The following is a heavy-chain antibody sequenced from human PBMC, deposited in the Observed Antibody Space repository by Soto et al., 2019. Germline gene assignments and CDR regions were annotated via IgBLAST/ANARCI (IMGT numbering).Heavy chain of an antibody. J-gene: IGHJ4*02. Sequence: EVQLVESGGGLVQPGGSLRLSCAASGFIFSNSWMHWVRQTPGKGLVWVSRINGDGTTTNYADSVKGRFAISRDNAQNTLYLQMNSLRAEDTAVYYCARDQGTVGAATTMVYWRQGSLVTVSS. CDR1: GFIFSNSW. V-gene: IGHV3-74*01. D-gene: IGHD4-17*01. CDR3: ARDQGTVGAATTMVY. CDR2: INGDGTTT.